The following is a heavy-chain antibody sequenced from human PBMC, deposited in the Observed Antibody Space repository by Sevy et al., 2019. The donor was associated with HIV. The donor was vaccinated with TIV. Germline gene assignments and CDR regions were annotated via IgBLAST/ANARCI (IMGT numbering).Heavy chain of an antibody. V-gene: IGHV4-59*01. Sequence: SETLSLTCAVSGGSINSFFWSWIRQSPGKGLEWIGYVYDSGNSEYNPSLRSRVTISVDTSKKQFSLKLSSVTAADTALYYCAREGCTRPHDYWGQGTRVTVSS. CDR2: VYDSGNS. CDR3: AREGCTRPHDY. J-gene: IGHJ4*02. D-gene: IGHD2-8*01. CDR1: GGSINSFF.